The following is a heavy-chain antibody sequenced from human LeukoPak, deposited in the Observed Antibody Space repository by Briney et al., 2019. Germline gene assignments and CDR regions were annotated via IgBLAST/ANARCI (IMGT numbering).Heavy chain of an antibody. CDR1: GFAVTANY. J-gene: IGHJ6*02. CDR2: HYSGSTT. CDR3: ARLPAYYYGMDV. Sequence: GGSLRLSCAASGFAVTANYMNWVRQAPGKGLEWVSVHYSGSTTYYADSVRGRFTISRDNSKNTLYLQMNSLRVEDTAVYYCARLPAYYYGMDVWGQGTTVTVPS. V-gene: IGHV3-66*04.